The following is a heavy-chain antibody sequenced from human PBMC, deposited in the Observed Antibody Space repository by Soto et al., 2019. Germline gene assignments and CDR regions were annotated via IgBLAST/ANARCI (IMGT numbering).Heavy chain of an antibody. V-gene: IGHV3-23*01. CDR1: GFTFSRYD. CDR2: IGGSGGNT. D-gene: IGHD6-13*01. CDR3: AKLSSPINDLAAAGPDY. Sequence: DVQVLESGGGLVQPGGYLRLSCAASGFTFSRYDMSWVRQAPGKGLEWVSAIGGSGGNTYYADSVKGRFTIYRDNSKNTLYLQMNNLRAEDTAVYYCAKLSSPINDLAAAGPDYWGQGTLVTVSS. J-gene: IGHJ4*02.